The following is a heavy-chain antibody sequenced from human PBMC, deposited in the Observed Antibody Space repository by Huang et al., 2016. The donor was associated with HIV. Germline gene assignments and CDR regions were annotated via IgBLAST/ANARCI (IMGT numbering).Heavy chain of an antibody. J-gene: IGHJ4*02. D-gene: IGHD6-19*01. V-gene: IGHV4-34*01. CDR2: INHIGKT. Sequence: QVQLRQWGAGLVKPSETLSLTCAVYGGSFSGYYWTWIRPSPGKGLEWIGEINHIGKTNYQPSLKRRVTISKDTAKNQFALQLTSVSAADTGVYFCAREKAADSAWYGVYYFDYWGEGALVTVTS. CDR1: GGSFSGYY. CDR3: AREKAADSAWYGVYYFDY.